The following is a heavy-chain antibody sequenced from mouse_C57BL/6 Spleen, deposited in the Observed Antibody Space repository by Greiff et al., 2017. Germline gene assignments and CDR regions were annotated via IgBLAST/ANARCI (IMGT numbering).Heavy chain of an antibody. D-gene: IGHD2-5*01. Sequence: QVQLKESGAELVRPGASVTLSCKASGYTFTDYEIHWVKQTPVHGLEWIGAIDPETGGTAYNQKFKGKAILTADKSSSTAYMELRSLTSEDSAVYYCTRKDYSNYVRYYFDYWGQGTTLTVSS. CDR1: GYTFTDYE. CDR2: IDPETGGT. V-gene: IGHV1-15*01. J-gene: IGHJ2*01. CDR3: TRKDYSNYVRYYFDY.